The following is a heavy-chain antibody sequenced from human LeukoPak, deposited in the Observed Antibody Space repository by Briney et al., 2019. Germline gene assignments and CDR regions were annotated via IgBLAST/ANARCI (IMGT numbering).Heavy chain of an antibody. V-gene: IGHV3-23*01. J-gene: IGHJ4*02. Sequence: GGSLRLSCAASGFTFSSYAMSWVRQAPGKGLEWVSVIGGSGGSSYYADSVKGRFTISRDNSKNTLYLQMNSLRAEDTAVYYCAKHMYSSTWSQIDYWGQGTLVTVSS. CDR2: IGGSGGSS. D-gene: IGHD6-13*01. CDR1: GFTFSSYA. CDR3: AKHMYSSTWSQIDY.